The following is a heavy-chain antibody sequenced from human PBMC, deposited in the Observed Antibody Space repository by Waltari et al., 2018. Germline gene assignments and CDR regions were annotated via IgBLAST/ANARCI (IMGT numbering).Heavy chain of an antibody. V-gene: IGHV4-39*01. CDR2: VFYTGTT. J-gene: IGHJ4*02. CDR1: GGSVASTSYY. CDR3: ARLLANRFYFDS. Sequence: QVHLQESGPGLVKSSETLSLTCTVSGGSVASTSYYWAWIRQTPGKGLEWIGNVFYTGTTHYNPALGRRVTISVGTSKDRFSLTLTSVTAADTALYRCARLLANRFYFDSWGQGILVSVSS.